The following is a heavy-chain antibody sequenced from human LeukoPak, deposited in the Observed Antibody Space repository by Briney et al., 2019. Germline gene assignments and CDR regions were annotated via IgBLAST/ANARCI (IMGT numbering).Heavy chain of an antibody. CDR3: ASSVGSTDY. CDR1: GFTVSINY. Sequence: GSLRLSCAASGFTVSINYMSWVRQAPGKGLEWIGEINHRGSTNLNPSLKSRVTLSVDTSKHQFSLKLTSMTAADAAVYYCASSVGSTDYWGQGTLVTVSS. CDR2: INHRGST. J-gene: IGHJ4*02. V-gene: IGHV4-34*01. D-gene: IGHD1-26*01.